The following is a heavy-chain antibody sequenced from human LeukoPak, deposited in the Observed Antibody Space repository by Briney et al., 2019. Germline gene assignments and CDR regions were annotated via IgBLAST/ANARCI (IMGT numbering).Heavy chain of an antibody. J-gene: IGHJ6*02. Sequence: SETLSLTCTVSGGSISSYYWSWIRQPPGEGLEWIGYIYYSGSTNYNPSLKSRVTISVDTSKNQFSLKLSSVTAADTAVYYCARVVVPAAMGGMDVWGQGTTVTVSS. CDR1: GGSISSYY. CDR3: ARVVVPAAMGGMDV. CDR2: IYYSGST. D-gene: IGHD2-2*01. V-gene: IGHV4-59*01.